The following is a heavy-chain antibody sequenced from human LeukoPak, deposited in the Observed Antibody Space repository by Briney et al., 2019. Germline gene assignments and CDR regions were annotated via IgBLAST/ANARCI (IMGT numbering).Heavy chain of an antibody. D-gene: IGHD3-22*01. CDR1: GFTVSSNY. CDR2: IYSGGST. CDR3: ARERNYYDSSGYYALPAFDY. V-gene: IGHV3-66*01. Sequence: GGSLRLSCAASGFTVSSNYMSWVRQAPGKGLEWVSVIYSGGSTYYADSVKGRFTISGDNSKNTLYLQMNSLRAEDTAVYYCARERNYYDSSGYYALPAFDYWGQGTLVTVSS. J-gene: IGHJ4*02.